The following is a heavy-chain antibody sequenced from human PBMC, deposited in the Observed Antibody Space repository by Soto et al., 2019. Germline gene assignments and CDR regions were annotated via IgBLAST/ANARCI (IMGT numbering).Heavy chain of an antibody. Sequence: QVQLVQSGAEVKKPGASVRVSCKASGYTFTTYGISWVRQAPGQGLEWMGWISTYNGDTNYAQKLQGRVTMTTDTSTSTAYMELRSLRSDDTAVYYCARPYCSTTSCHNWFDHGGQGTLVTVSS. D-gene: IGHD2-2*01. CDR2: ISTYNGDT. V-gene: IGHV1-18*01. CDR1: GYTFTTYG. J-gene: IGHJ5*02. CDR3: ARPYCSTTSCHNWFDH.